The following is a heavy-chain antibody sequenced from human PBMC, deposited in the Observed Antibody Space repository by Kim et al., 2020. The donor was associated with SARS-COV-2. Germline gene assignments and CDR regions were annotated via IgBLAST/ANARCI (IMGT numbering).Heavy chain of an antibody. D-gene: IGHD3-10*01. J-gene: IGHJ4*02. CDR3: ASGITMVRGVISIDY. V-gene: IGHV3-30*07. Sequence: DSVKGRFTSSRDNSKNTLYLQMISLRAEDTAVYYCASGITMVRGVISIDYWGQGTLVTVSS.